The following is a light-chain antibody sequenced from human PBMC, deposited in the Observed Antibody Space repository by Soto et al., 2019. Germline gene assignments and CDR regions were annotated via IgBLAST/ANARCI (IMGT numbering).Light chain of an antibody. Sequence: DLQMTQSPSSLSASVGDRVTISCRASQTISTYLNWYQQNPGKAPKLLIYAASSLQSGVPSRFSGSGSGTDLTLTISSLQPEDFATYYCQQSSNIPYTFGQGTKLEIK. V-gene: IGKV1-39*01. CDR2: AAS. CDR3: QQSSNIPYT. J-gene: IGKJ2*01. CDR1: QTISTY.